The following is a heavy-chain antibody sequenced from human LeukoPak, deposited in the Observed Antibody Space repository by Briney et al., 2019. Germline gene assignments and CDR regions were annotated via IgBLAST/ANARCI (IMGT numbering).Heavy chain of an antibody. CDR2: INHSGYT. Sequence: SETLSLTCAVSGVSFNDYYWSWVRQTPGQGLEWIGEINHSGYTNDSPSLKSRVTLSIDTSRKQFSLNLRSVTVADSGIYYCTRMTTGHDYWGQGTLVTVSS. D-gene: IGHD4-17*01. CDR1: GVSFNDYY. V-gene: IGHV4-34*01. J-gene: IGHJ4*02. CDR3: TRMTTGHDY.